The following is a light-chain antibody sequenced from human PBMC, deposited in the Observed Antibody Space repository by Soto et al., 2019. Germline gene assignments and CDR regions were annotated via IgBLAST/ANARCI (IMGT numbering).Light chain of an antibody. CDR2: LGS. CDR1: QSLLHSNGYNY. J-gene: IGKJ1*01. Sequence: DIVMTQSPLSLPVTPGEPASISCRSSQSLLHSNGYNYLDWYLQKPGQSPQLLIYLGSNRSSGVTDRFSGSGSGTDFTLKISRVEAEDVGVYYCMQALQTPTFGQGTKVGIK. CDR3: MQALQTPT. V-gene: IGKV2-28*01.